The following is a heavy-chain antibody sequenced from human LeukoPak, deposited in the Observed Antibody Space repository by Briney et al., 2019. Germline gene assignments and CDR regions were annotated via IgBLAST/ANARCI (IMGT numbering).Heavy chain of an antibody. Sequence: ASVKVSCRASGFTFSDYYIHWVRQAPGQGLEWMGWMNPNSGGTNYAQKFQGRVTMTRDTSISTAYMELSRLRSDDTAVYYCAREAYGSGSYYTNNWFDPWGQGILVTVSS. CDR3: AREAYGSGSYYTNNWFDP. CDR2: MNPNSGGT. D-gene: IGHD3-10*01. V-gene: IGHV1-2*02. J-gene: IGHJ5*02. CDR1: GFTFSDYY.